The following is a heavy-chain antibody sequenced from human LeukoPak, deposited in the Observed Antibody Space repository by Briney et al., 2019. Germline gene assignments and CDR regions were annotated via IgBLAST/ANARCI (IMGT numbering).Heavy chain of an antibody. CDR2: IYDSGST. Sequence: SETLSLTCTVSGGSISSSSYYCGWVRQPPGKGREWGGSIYDSGSTYYHPSLNSRVTISVATSKTQFSLKLSSVTAADTAVYYCASPKALRFLEWLPDAFDIWGQGTMVTVSS. V-gene: IGHV4-39*01. CDR3: ASPKALRFLEWLPDAFDI. J-gene: IGHJ3*02. CDR1: GGSISSSSYY. D-gene: IGHD3-3*01.